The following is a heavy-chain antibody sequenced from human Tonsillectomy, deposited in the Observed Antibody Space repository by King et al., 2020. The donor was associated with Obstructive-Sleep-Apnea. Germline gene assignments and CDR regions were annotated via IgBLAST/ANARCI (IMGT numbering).Heavy chain of an antibody. CDR1: GFTFSSDW. CDR2: IKQDGSEN. CDR3: TRGLRLVVAGTCAFEI. V-gene: IGHV3-7*03. D-gene: IGHD2-2*01. J-gene: IGHJ3*02. Sequence: VQLVESGGGLVQPGGSVRLSCAASGFTFSSDWMNWVRQAPGKGLEWGANIKQDGSENNYVDSCKGRFTISRDNAKSSLYLQMNSLRAEDTAVYYCTRGLRLVVAGTCAFEIWGQGTMVTVSS.